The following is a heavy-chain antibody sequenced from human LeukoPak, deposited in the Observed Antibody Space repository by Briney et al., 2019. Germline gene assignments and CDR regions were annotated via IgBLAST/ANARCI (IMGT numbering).Heavy chain of an antibody. CDR1: GFTFGNYA. J-gene: IGHJ5*02. CDR3: ARDMSDKDYGDYNWFDP. D-gene: IGHD4-17*01. CDR2: ISSSSSYI. V-gene: IGHV3-21*01. Sequence: GGSLRLSCAASGFTFGNYAMSWVRQAPGKGLEWVSSISSSSSYIYYADSVKGRFTISRDNAKNSLYLQMNSLRAEDTAVYYCARDMSDKDYGDYNWFDPWGQGTLVTVSS.